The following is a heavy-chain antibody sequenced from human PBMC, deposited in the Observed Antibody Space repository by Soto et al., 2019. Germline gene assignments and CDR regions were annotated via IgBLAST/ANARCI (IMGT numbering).Heavy chain of an antibody. J-gene: IGHJ3*02. V-gene: IGHV2-5*02. CDR3: AHRTDGLYDYIWGSYRNDAFDI. Sequence: QITLKESGPPLVKPTQTLRLTCTFSGFSLSTSGVGVGWIRQPPGKAMEWLALIYWDDDKRYSPSLKSRLTITKDTSKNQVVLTMTNMDPVDTATYYCAHRTDGLYDYIWGSYRNDAFDIWGQGTMVTVSS. CDR2: IYWDDDK. CDR1: GFSLSTSGVG. D-gene: IGHD3-16*02.